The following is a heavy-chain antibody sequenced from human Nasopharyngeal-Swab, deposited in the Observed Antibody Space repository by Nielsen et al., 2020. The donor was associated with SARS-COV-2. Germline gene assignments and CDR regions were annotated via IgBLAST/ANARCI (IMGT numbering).Heavy chain of an antibody. J-gene: IGHJ4*02. V-gene: IGHV3-64*02. D-gene: IGHD2/OR15-2a*01. CDR3: ARWSENEYYLDY. CDR2: ISSNGGST. CDR1: GFTFSSYA. Sequence: GGSLRLSCAASGFTFSSYAMHWVRQAPGKGLEYVSAISSNGGSTYYADSVKGRFTISRDNSKNTLYLQMGSLRAEDMAVYYCARWSENEYYLDYWGQGTLVTVSS.